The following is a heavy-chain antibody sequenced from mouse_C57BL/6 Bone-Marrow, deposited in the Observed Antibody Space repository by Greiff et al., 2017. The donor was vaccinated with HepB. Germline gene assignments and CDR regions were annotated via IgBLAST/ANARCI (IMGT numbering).Heavy chain of an antibody. J-gene: IGHJ4*01. V-gene: IGHV5-16*01. D-gene: IGHD2-12*01. CDR2: INYDGSST. CDR1: GFTFSDYY. Sequence: EVKLVESEGGLVQPGSSMKLSCTASGFTFSDYYMAWVRQVPEKGLEWVANINYDGSSTYYLDSLKSRFIISGDNAKNILYLQMSSLKSEDTATYYCARDYDDYAMDYWDQGTSVTVSS. CDR3: ARDYDDYAMDY.